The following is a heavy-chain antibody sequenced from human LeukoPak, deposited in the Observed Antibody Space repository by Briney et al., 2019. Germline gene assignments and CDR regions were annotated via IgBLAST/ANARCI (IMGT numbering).Heavy chain of an antibody. J-gene: IGHJ4*02. Sequence: PGGSLRLSCAASGFSFSSHWMSWVRQAPGKGLEWVANINQVGSQKYYVDSVKGRFSISRDNAKNSLYLQMNSLRAEDTAVYYCVRSNRVFASGTGDYWGQGTLVTVSS. D-gene: IGHD2-21*01. CDR3: VRSNRVFASGTGDY. V-gene: IGHV3-7*05. CDR1: GFSFSSHW. CDR2: INQVGSQK.